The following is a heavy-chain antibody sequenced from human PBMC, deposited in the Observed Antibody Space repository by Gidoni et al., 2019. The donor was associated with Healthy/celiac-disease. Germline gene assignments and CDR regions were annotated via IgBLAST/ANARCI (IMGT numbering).Heavy chain of an antibody. D-gene: IGHD2-15*01. J-gene: IGHJ4*02. CDR2: ISGSGGST. Sequence: EVQLLESGGGLVQPGGSRRLSCAASGCPFSSYAMSWVRPAPGKGLEWVSAISGSGGSTYYADSVKGRFTISRDNSKNTLYLQMNSLRAEDTAVYYCAKGDIVVVVAATFDYWGQGTLVTVSS. CDR3: AKGDIVVVVAATFDY. CDR1: GCPFSSYA. V-gene: IGHV3-23*01.